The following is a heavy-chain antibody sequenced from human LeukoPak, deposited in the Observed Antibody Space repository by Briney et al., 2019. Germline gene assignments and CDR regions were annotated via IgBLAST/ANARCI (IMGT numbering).Heavy chain of an antibody. D-gene: IGHD3-22*01. V-gene: IGHV4-4*07. CDR3: ARDLAMIVEKNWFDP. J-gene: IGHJ5*02. Sequence: SETLSLTCTVSGGSISSYYWSWIRQPAGKGLEWIGRIYTSGSTNYNPSLKSRVTMSVDTSKNQFSLKLSSVTAADTAVHYCARDLAMIVEKNWFDPWGQGTLVTVSS. CDR2: IYTSGST. CDR1: GGSISSYY.